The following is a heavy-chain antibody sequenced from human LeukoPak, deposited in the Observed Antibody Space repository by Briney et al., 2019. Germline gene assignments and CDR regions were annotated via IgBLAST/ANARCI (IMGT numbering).Heavy chain of an antibody. CDR3: ARGTDYYDSSGYYYYYYYMDV. V-gene: IGHV4-59*11. J-gene: IGHJ6*03. D-gene: IGHD3-22*01. Sequence: SETLSLTCTVSGGSLSSHYWSWIRQPPGKGLEWIGYIYYSGSTNYNPALKSRVTISVDTSKNQFSLKLSSVTAADTAVYYCARGTDYYDSSGYYYYYYYMDVWGKGTTVTVSS. CDR2: IYYSGST. CDR1: GGSLSSHY.